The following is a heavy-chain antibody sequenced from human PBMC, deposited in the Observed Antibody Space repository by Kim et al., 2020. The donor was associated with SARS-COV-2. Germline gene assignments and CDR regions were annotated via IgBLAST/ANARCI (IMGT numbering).Heavy chain of an antibody. CDR2: INHSGST. J-gene: IGHJ4*02. V-gene: IGHV4-34*01. CDR3: ARGDDSSGYYDY. CDR1: GGSFSGYY. Sequence: SETLSLTCAVYGGSFSGYYWSWIRQPPGKGLEWIGEINHSGSTNYNPSLKSRVTISVDTSKNQFSLKLSSVTAADTAVYYCARGDDSSGYYDYWGQGTLV. D-gene: IGHD3-22*01.